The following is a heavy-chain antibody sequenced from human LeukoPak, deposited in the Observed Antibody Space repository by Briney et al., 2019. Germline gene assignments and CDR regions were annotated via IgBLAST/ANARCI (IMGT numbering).Heavy chain of an antibody. CDR3: AKVSGYYYDLVYFDY. Sequence: GASPRLSCAASGFTFSSYAMSWVRQAPGKGLEWVSAISGSGGSTYYADSVKGRFTISRDNSKNTLYLQMNSLRAEDTAVYYCAKVSGYYYDLVYFDYWGQGTLVTVSS. CDR1: GFTFSSYA. D-gene: IGHD3-22*01. CDR2: ISGSGGST. J-gene: IGHJ4*02. V-gene: IGHV3-23*01.